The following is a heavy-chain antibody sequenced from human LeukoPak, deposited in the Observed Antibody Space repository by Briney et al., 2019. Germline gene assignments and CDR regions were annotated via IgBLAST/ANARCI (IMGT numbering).Heavy chain of an antibody. CDR3: ARRLAVAGTRGAFDI. CDR1: GFTFSSYA. D-gene: IGHD6-19*01. J-gene: IGHJ3*02. V-gene: IGHV3-30-3*01. Sequence: GGSLRLSCAASGFTFSSYAMRWVRQAPGKGLEWVAVISYDGSNKYYADSVRGRFTISRDNAKNSLYLQMNSLRAEDTAVYYCARRLAVAGTRGAFDIWGQGTMVTVSS. CDR2: ISYDGSNK.